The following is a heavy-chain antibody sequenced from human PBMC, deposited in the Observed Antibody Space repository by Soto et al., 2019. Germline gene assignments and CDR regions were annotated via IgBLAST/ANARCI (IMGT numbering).Heavy chain of an antibody. V-gene: IGHV4-39*01. CDR2: IYYSGRT. Sequence: QLQLQESGPGLVKPSETLSLTCTVSGGSISSSSYYWGWIRQPPGKGLEWIGSIYYSGRTYYNPSLKSRVTISVDTSKNQFSLKLSSVTAADTAVYYCARTNLVIPFDYWGQGTLVTVSS. CDR3: ARTNLVIPFDY. CDR1: GGSISSSSYY. J-gene: IGHJ4*02. D-gene: IGHD2-21*01.